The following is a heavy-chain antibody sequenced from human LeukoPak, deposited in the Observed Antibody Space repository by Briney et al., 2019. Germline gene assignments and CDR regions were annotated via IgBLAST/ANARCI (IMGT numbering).Heavy chain of an antibody. Sequence: SETLSLTCAVYGGSFSGYYWSWIRQPPGKGLEWIGYIYQSGSTYYNPSLKSRVTISVDRSKNQFSLKLSSVTAADTAVYYCARGMIRTYYYDSSVSGEIDYWGQGTLVTVSS. D-gene: IGHD3-22*01. CDR1: GGSFSGYY. V-gene: IGHV4-34*01. J-gene: IGHJ4*02. CDR3: ARGMIRTYYYDSSVSGEIDY. CDR2: IYQSGST.